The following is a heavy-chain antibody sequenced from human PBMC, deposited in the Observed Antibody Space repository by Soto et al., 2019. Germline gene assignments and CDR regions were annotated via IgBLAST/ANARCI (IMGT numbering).Heavy chain of an antibody. V-gene: IGHV1-69*02. CDR1: GGTFSSYT. J-gene: IGHJ3*02. D-gene: IGHD5-12*01. CDR2: SIPILGIA. Sequence: QVQLVQSGAEVKKPGSSVKVSCKASGGTFSSYTISWVRQAPGQGLEWMGRSIPILGIANYAQKVQGRVTNTADQSTSTDYMELSSLRCEDTAVDYCATALRGAAFDIWGQGTMVTVSS. CDR3: ATALRGAAFDI.